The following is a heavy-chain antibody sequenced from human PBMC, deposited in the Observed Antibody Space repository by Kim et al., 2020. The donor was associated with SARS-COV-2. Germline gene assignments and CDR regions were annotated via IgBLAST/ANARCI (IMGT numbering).Heavy chain of an antibody. D-gene: IGHD1-26*01. Sequence: YYDDSGKGRFTISRDNSKNTRYLQVNSLRAEDTGVYYCARAHGRPEAFDIWGQETMVTVSS. CDR3: ARAHGRPEAFDI. V-gene: IGHV3-30*01. J-gene: IGHJ3*02.